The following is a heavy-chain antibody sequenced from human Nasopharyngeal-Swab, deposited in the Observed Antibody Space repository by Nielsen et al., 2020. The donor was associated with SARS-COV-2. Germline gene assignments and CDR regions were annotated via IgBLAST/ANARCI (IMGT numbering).Heavy chain of an antibody. J-gene: IGHJ2*01. CDR1: GYTFTGYY. CDR2: INPNSGGT. V-gene: IGHV1-2*06. CDR3: ARGVGSGSYYTYWYFDL. D-gene: IGHD3-10*01. Sequence: ASVNVSCKASGYTFTGYYMHWVRQAPGQGLEWMGRINPNSGGTNYAQKFQGRVTMTRDTSISTAYVELSRLGSDDTAVYYCARGVGSGSYYTYWYFDLWGRGTLVTVSS.